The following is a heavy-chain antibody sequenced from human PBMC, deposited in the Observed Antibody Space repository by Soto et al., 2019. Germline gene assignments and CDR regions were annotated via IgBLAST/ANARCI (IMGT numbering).Heavy chain of an antibody. Sequence: QITLKESGPTLVKPTQTLTLTCTFSGFSLSTSGVGVGWIRQPPGKALEWLALIYWDDDKRYSPSLKSRLTSTKDTSKNQVVLTMTNMDPVDTATYYCAHIHPPAPYSSRWTNWGQGTLVTVSS. CDR3: AHIHPPAPYSSRWTN. D-gene: IGHD6-13*01. V-gene: IGHV2-5*02. J-gene: IGHJ4*02. CDR2: IYWDDDK. CDR1: GFSLSTSGVG.